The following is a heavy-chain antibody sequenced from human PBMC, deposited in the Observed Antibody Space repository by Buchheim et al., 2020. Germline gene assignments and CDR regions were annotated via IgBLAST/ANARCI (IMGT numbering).Heavy chain of an antibody. J-gene: IGHJ4*02. V-gene: IGHV4-4*02. Sequence: QVQLQESGPGLVKPSGTLSLTCAVSGGSISSSDWWNWVRQPPGKGLEWVGEVPESGNTHYLPSLKSRVTMSVDKSLNQFSLNLHSVTAADTAVYYCASLSKDFWGQGTL. CDR1: GGSISSSDW. CDR3: ASLSKDF. CDR2: VPESGNT.